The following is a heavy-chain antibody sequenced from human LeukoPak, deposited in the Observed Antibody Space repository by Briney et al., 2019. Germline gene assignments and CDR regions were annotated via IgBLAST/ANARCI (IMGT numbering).Heavy chain of an antibody. J-gene: IGHJ4*02. CDR2: INWDDQK. CDR1: GFSLTTSGVG. Sequence: SGPTLVKPTQTLTLTCTFSGFSLTTSGVGVGWIRQTPGKALEWLALINWDDQKVYSPSLQSRLSITKDTSKNQVVLTMTNMDPVDTATYYCAHRSQVLVGATALYYFDYWGQGTLVTVSS. D-gene: IGHD1-26*01. CDR3: AHRSQVLVGATALYYFDY. V-gene: IGHV2-5*02.